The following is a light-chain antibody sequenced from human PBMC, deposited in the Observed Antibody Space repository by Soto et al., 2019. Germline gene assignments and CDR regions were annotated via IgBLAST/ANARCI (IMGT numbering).Light chain of an antibody. CDR1: QSAGNF. V-gene: IGKV3D-15*01. J-gene: IGKJ5*01. Sequence: VKTHSPVSLPVTLRKPASISCRSSQSAGNFLAWYQQKPGQAPRLLIYYISTRATGIPARFSGSGSGTEFTLTINSLQSEDSAVYYCQQHNQWPITFGQGTRLEI. CDR3: QQHNQWPIT. CDR2: YIS.